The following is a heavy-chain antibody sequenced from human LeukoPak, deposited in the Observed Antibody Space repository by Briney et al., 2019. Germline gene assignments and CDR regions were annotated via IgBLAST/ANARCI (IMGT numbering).Heavy chain of an antibody. CDR2: INPNSGGT. CDR1: GYTFTGYY. CDR3: ARGDSLRGFDPDY. J-gene: IGHJ4*02. D-gene: IGHD3-16*01. Sequence: ASVKVSCKASGYTFTGYYMHWVRQAPGQGLEWTGWINPNSGGTNYAQKFQGRVTMTRDTSISTAYMELSRLRSDDTAVYYCARGDSLRGFDPDYWGQGTLVTVSS. V-gene: IGHV1-2*02.